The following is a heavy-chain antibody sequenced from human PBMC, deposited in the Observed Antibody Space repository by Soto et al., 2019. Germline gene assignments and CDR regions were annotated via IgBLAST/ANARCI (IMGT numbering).Heavy chain of an antibody. V-gene: IGHV3-23*01. CDR3: ARALGVVAATYYFDY. J-gene: IGHJ4*02. CDR2: ISGSGGST. CDR1: GFTFSSYA. D-gene: IGHD2-15*01. Sequence: GGSLRLACAASGFTFSSYAMSWVRQAPGKGLEWVSAISGSGGSTYYADSVKGRFTISRDNSKNTLYLQMNSLRAEDTAVYYCARALGVVAATYYFDYWGQGTQVTVSS.